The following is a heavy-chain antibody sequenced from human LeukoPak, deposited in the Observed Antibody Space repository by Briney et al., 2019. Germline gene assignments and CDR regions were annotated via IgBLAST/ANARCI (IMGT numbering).Heavy chain of an antibody. Sequence: PSETLSLTCAVYGGSFSGYYWSWIRQPPGKGLEWIGEINHSGSTNYNPSLKSRVTISVDTSKNQFSLKLTSVTAADTAVYYCARHPYSSSYYFGYWGQGTLVTVSS. V-gene: IGHV4-34*01. D-gene: IGHD6-6*01. CDR1: GGSFSGYY. CDR3: ARHPYSSSYYFGY. CDR2: INHSGST. J-gene: IGHJ4*02.